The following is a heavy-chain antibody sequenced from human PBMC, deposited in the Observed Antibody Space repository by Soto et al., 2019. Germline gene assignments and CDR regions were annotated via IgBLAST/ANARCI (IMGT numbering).Heavy chain of an antibody. CDR1: GFTFSDHY. CDR3: TRGLLGGAPSYTFHGMDV. CDR2: SRNRVNSHTT. Sequence: EVQLVESGGGLVQPGGSLRLSCAASGFTFSDHYMDWVRQAPGKGLEWVARSRNRVNSHTTEYAASVKGRFTISRDESKSSLYLQMNRLKSEDTAMYYCTRGLLGGAPSYTFHGMDVWGQGTTVTVSP. J-gene: IGHJ6*01. D-gene: IGHD1-26*01. V-gene: IGHV3-72*01.